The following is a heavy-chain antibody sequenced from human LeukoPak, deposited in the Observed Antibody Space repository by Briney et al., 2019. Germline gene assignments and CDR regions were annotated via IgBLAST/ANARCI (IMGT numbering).Heavy chain of an antibody. J-gene: IGHJ6*03. CDR1: GYTFTSYG. CDR3: AREVHYDFWSGYYRYYYYMDV. Sequence: GASVKVSCKASGYTFTSYGISWVRQAPGQGLEWMGIINPSGGSTSYAQKFQGRVTMTRDMSTSTVYMELSSLRSEDTAVYYCAREVHYDFWSGYYRYYYYMDVWGKGTTVTVSS. D-gene: IGHD3-3*01. CDR2: INPSGGST. V-gene: IGHV1-46*01.